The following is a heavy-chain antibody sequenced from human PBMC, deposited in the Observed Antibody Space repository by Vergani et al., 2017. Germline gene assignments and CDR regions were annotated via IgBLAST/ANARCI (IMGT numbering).Heavy chain of an antibody. CDR3: ARDGWELLDYFYYMDV. Sequence: QVQLVESGGGVVQPGRSLRLSCAASGFNFGYYAMHWVRQAPGRGLEWVATISYDGTYEYYIESVKGRFTISRDNAKNTLYLQMDSLRAEDTAVYYCARDGWELLDYFYYMDVWGKGTTVTVSS. V-gene: IGHV3-30*04. J-gene: IGHJ6*03. D-gene: IGHD1-26*01. CDR2: ISYDGTYE. CDR1: GFNFGYYA.